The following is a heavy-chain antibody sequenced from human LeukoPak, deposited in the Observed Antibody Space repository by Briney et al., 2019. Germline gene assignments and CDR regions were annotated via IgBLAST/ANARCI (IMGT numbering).Heavy chain of an antibody. Sequence: GRSLRLSCAASGFTFSSYAMHWVRQAPGKGPEWVAVISYDGSNKYYADSVKGRFTISRDNGKNSLYLQMNSLRAEDTAVYYCARVLRYFDWLPYGMDVWGQGTTVTVSS. V-gene: IGHV3-30-3*01. CDR3: ARVLRYFDWLPYGMDV. CDR1: GFTFSSYA. D-gene: IGHD3-9*01. CDR2: ISYDGSNK. J-gene: IGHJ6*02.